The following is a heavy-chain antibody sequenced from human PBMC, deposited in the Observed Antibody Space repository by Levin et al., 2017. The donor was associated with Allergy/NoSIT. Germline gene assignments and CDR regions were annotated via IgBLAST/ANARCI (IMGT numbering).Heavy chain of an antibody. V-gene: IGHV3-23*01. J-gene: IGHJ6*02. D-gene: IGHD3-3*01. CDR3: AKILWSGYSPLLGGMDV. Sequence: GESLKISCAASGFTFSSYAMSWVRQAPGKGLEWVSAISGSGGSTYYADSVKGRFTISRDNSKNTLYLQMNSLRAEDTAVYYCAKILWSGYSPLLGGMDVWGQGTTVTVSS. CDR2: ISGSGGST. CDR1: GFTFSSYA.